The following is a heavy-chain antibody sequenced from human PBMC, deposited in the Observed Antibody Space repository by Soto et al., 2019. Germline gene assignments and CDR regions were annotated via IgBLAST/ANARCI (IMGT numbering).Heavy chain of an antibody. CDR2: IGSNGADK. CDR3: AADYLRHNSLNGYYYSYGMDV. Sequence: GGSLRLSCAASGFTFSNYAMSWVRQAPGKGLEWVSTIGSNGADKQYADFVKGRFTVSRDSSKSTLSLQMNSLRAEDTAVYYCAADYLRHNSLNGYYYSYGMDVWGQGTTVTVSS. V-gene: IGHV3-23*01. D-gene: IGHD4-17*01. CDR1: GFTFSNYA. J-gene: IGHJ6*02.